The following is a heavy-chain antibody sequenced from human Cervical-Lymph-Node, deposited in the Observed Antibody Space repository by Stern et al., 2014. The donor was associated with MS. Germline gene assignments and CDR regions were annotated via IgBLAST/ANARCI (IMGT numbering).Heavy chain of an antibody. CDR1: GYSFTDYW. V-gene: IGHV5-51*01. Sequence: EVQLVESGAEVKKPGESLKISCKGSGYSFTDYWIAWVRQMPGKGLEWMGIIFPDDSDTRYSPSFQGQVTISADRSISTAYLQWSSLKASDTAMYYCARQLQQVGHGWFDPWGQGTLVTVSS. CDR3: ARQLQQVGHGWFDP. CDR2: IFPDDSDT. J-gene: IGHJ5*02. D-gene: IGHD6-13*01.